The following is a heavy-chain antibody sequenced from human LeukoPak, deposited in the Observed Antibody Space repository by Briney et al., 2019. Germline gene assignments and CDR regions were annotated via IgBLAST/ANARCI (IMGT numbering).Heavy chain of an antibody. V-gene: IGHV3-30-3*01. Sequence: GGSLRLSCAASGFTFSSYAMHWVRQAPGKGLEWVAVISYDGSNKYYADSVKGRFTISRDNSKNTLYLQMNSLRAEDTAVYYCARASSSSAQYYYYGMDVWGQGTTVTVSS. CDR2: ISYDGSNK. D-gene: IGHD6-13*01. J-gene: IGHJ6*02. CDR1: GFTFSSYA. CDR3: ARASSSSAQYYYYGMDV.